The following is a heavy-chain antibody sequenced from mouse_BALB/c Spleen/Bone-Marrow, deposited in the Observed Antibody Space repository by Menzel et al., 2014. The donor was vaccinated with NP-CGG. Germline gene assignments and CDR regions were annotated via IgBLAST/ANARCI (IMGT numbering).Heavy chain of an antibody. CDR2: INPYNGDT. CDR1: GYSFTGYF. J-gene: IGHJ2*01. V-gene: IGHV1-20*02. D-gene: IGHD1-1*01. Sequence: KISCKASGYSFTGYFMNWVMQSHGKSLEWIGRINPYNGDTFYNQKFKGKATLTVDKSSSTAHMELRSLASEDSAVYYCARSGYYGSSYFDYWGQGTTLTVSS. CDR3: ARSGYYGSSYFDY.